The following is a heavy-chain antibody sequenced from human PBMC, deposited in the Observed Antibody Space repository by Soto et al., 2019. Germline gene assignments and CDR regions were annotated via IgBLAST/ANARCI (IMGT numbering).Heavy chain of an antibody. CDR1: GYTFTSYA. CDR2: INAGNGNT. D-gene: IGHD6-13*01. V-gene: IGHV1-3*05. J-gene: IGHJ4*02. Sequence: QVQLVQSGAEEKKPGASVKVSCKASGYTFTSYAMHWVRQAPGQRLEWMGWINAGNGNTKHSQKLQGRVTITRDTSASTAYMELSSLRSEDTAVYYCVRDVAAADYWGQGTLVTVSS. CDR3: VRDVAAADY.